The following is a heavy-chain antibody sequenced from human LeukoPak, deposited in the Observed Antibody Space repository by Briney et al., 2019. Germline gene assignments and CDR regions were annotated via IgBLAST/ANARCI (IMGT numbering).Heavy chain of an antibody. J-gene: IGHJ4*02. CDR2: ISAGT. CDR3: AKGVSKYDFDY. Sequence: GGSLRLSCAASGFTLSDYALSWVRQAPGKGLEWVSGISAGTYDADSVRGRFTISRDNSKNTLYLQANSLGAEDTAVYYCAKGVSKYDFDYWGQGTLVTVSS. V-gene: IGHV3-23*01. D-gene: IGHD4-11*01. CDR1: GFTLSDYA.